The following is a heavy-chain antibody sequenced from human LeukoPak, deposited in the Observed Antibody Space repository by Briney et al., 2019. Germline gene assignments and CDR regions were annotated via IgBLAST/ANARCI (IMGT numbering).Heavy chain of an antibody. CDR2: IKQDGSEK. J-gene: IGHJ3*02. Sequence: GGSLRLSCAASGFTFTTYWMSWVRQAPGKGLEWMANIKQDGSEKYYVDSVKGRFIISRDNAKSSLYLQMNSLRAEDTAVYYCVRDRYDILTGYNDAFDIWGQGTMVTVSS. V-gene: IGHV3-7*01. CDR1: GFTFTTYW. D-gene: IGHD3-9*01. CDR3: VRDRYDILTGYNDAFDI.